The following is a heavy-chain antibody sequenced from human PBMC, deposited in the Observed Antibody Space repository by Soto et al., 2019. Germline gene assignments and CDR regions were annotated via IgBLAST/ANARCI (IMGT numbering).Heavy chain of an antibody. J-gene: IGHJ4*02. D-gene: IGHD5-18*01. CDR2: IKQDGSEE. CDR3: ARGPRHSDAY. Sequence: EVQLVESGGGLVQPGGSLKISCSASGFTFSTSWMSWVRQAPGKGLEWVANIKQDGSEEYYVDSVKGRFTVSRDNAKHSLYLQMNSLRVEDTAVYFCARGPRHSDAYWGLRTLVTVSS. CDR1: GFTFSTSW. V-gene: IGHV3-7*05.